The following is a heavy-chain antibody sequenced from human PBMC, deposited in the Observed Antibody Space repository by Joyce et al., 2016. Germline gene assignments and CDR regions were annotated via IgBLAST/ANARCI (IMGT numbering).Heavy chain of an antibody. CDR3: ARQNIVAALGSWFDP. Sequence: QVQLQESGPGLVKPSETLSLTCTVSGGSISSYYWSWIRQAPGKGLEWIGNIYYRGSTNYNPSLKSRVTISVDTSKNQFSLKLSSVTAADTAVYYCARQNIVAALGSWFDPWGQGTLVTVSS. J-gene: IGHJ5*02. CDR2: IYYRGST. D-gene: IGHD5-12*01. CDR1: GGSISSYY. V-gene: IGHV4-59*08.